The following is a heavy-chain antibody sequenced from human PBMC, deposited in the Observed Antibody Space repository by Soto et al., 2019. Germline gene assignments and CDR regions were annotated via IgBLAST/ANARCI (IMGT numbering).Heavy chain of an antibody. V-gene: IGHV3-74*01. CDR2: INSDGGTT. Sequence: EVQLVESGGNLVQPGGSLRRSCADSEFTFSSYWMHWVRQAPGKGLVWVSRINSDGGTTSYADSVKGRFTISRDNAKNMLYLQMNSLRAEDTAVYYCARVVVGVYYFDYWGQGPLVTVSS. CDR3: ARVVVGVYYFDY. CDR1: EFTFSSYW. J-gene: IGHJ4*02. D-gene: IGHD1-26*01.